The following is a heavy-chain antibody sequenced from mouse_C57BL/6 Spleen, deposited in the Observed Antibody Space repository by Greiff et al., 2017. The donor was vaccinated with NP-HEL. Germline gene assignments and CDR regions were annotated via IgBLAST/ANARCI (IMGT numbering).Heavy chain of an antibody. CDR1: GFTFSDYY. CDR3: AREGDSSGYFDY. Sequence: DVHLVESEGGLVQPGSSMKLSCTASGFTFSDYYMAWVRQVPEKGLEWVANINYDGSSTYYLDSLKSRFIISRDNAKNILYLQMSSLKSEDTATYYCAREGDSSGYFDYWGQGTTLTVSS. V-gene: IGHV5-16*01. D-gene: IGHD3-2*02. J-gene: IGHJ2*01. CDR2: INYDGSST.